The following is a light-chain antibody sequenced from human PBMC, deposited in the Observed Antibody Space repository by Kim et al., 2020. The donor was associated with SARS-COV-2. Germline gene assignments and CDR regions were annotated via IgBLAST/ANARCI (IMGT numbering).Light chain of an antibody. CDR3: QQYNNWPHS. CDR1: QSVSTD. J-gene: IGKJ2*01. Sequence: SVSPGERATLSCRARQSVSTDLAWYQQKPGQAPRLLIYGASTGATGIPARFSGSGSGTEFTLTISSLQSEDFALYYCQQYNNWPHSFGQGTKLEI. V-gene: IGKV3-15*01. CDR2: GAS.